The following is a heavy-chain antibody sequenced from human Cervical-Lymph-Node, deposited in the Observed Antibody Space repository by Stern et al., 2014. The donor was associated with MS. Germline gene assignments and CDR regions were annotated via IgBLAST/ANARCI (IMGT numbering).Heavy chain of an antibody. D-gene: IGHD2/OR15-2a*01. CDR2: IRTKASGRTS. Sequence: EVQLVESGGGLVQPGRSLRLSCTTSGFTFGDCVMSWFRQAPGKGLEWVGFIRTKASGRTSEYAASVTGRFTIARDDTTSTAYLQMNSLKTEDPAMYYCTSYFGLDPWGQGTLVTVSS. CDR3: TSYFGLDP. J-gene: IGHJ5*02. CDR1: GFTFGDCV. V-gene: IGHV3-49*03.